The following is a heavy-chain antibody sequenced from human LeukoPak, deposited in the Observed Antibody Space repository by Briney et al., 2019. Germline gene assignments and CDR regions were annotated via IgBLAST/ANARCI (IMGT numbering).Heavy chain of an antibody. Sequence: PGGSLRLSCAASGFTFSSYAMSWVRQAPGKGLDCVSAISGSGGSTYYADSVKGRFTISRDNSKNTLYLQMNSLRAEDTAVYYCAKDGYSSGPIDYWGQGTLVTVSS. V-gene: IGHV3-23*01. D-gene: IGHD3-22*01. CDR1: GFTFSSYA. CDR3: AKDGYSSGPIDY. J-gene: IGHJ4*02. CDR2: ISGSGGST.